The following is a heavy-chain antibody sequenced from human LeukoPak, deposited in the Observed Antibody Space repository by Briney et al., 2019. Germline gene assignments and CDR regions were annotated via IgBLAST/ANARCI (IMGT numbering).Heavy chain of an antibody. CDR1: GFTFSSYG. Sequence: GGSLRLSCVASGFTFSSYGMHWVRQAPGKGLEWAAVISYDGSNKYYADSVKGRFTISRDNSKNTLYLQVNSLRAEDTALYYCAKDGGSTRSDYWGQGTLVTVSS. CDR2: ISYDGSNK. CDR3: AKDGGSTRSDY. V-gene: IGHV3-30*18. J-gene: IGHJ4*02. D-gene: IGHD3-16*01.